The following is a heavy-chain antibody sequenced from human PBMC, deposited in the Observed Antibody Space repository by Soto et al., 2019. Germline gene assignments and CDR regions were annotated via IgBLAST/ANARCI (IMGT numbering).Heavy chain of an antibody. CDR3: ARTTQLGAGMDV. J-gene: IGHJ6*02. Sequence: QVQLAESGGDLVKPGGSLRLSCAGSGFNFSDHYMSWVRQAPGKGLEWVSHISSSGSTIYNADSVKGRFTISRDNTKKFLYLQMTSLRVEDTAVYFCARTTQLGAGMDVWGQGTTVTVSS. V-gene: IGHV3-11*01. CDR1: GFNFSDHY. D-gene: IGHD6-6*01. CDR2: ISSSGSTI.